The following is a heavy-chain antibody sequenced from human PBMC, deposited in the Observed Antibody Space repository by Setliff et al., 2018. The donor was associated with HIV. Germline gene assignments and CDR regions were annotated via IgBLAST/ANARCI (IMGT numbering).Heavy chain of an antibody. CDR2: IRPADSDT. CDR3: ARVFSAGWFDS. V-gene: IGHV5-51*01. J-gene: IGHJ5*01. D-gene: IGHD6-13*01. Sequence: GESLKISCKGSGYSFTSYWIGWVRQVPGKGLEWMGIIRPADSDTRVSPSFQGHVTISADKSISSTYLQWSSLKASDTAMYYCARVFSAGWFDSWGQGTLVTVSS. CDR1: GYSFTSYW.